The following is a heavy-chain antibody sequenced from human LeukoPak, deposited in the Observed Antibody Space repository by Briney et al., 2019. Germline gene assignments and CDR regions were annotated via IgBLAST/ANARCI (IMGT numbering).Heavy chain of an antibody. V-gene: IGHV1-69*13. CDR2: IIPIFGTA. CDR1: GGTFSSYA. CDR3: ARAPADYYDSSGYYYGLYAFDI. Sequence: GASVKVSCKASGGTFSSYAISWVRQAPGQGLEWMGGIIPIFGTANYAQKFQGRVTITADESTSTAYMELSSLGSEDTAVYYCARAPADYYDSSGYYYGLYAFDIWGQGTMVTVSS. J-gene: IGHJ3*02. D-gene: IGHD3-22*01.